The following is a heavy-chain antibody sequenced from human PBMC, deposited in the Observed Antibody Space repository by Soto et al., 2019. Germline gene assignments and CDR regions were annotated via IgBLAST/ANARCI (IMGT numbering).Heavy chain of an antibody. V-gene: IGHV3-7*01. CDR1: GFTFSDQW. Sequence: GSLRLSCAAPGFTFSDQWMSWVRQAPGKGLEWVANINPDGSAKSHVDSVEGRFTISRDNAKNSLYLQMNTLRVEDTAVYYCARGPFWGQGTLVTVSS. CDR2: INPDGSAK. J-gene: IGHJ4*02. D-gene: IGHD3-3*02. CDR3: ARGPF.